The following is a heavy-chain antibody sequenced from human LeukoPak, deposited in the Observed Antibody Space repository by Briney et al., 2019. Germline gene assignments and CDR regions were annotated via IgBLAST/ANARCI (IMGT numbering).Heavy chain of an antibody. CDR2: IVVGSGNT. D-gene: IGHD5-18*01. V-gene: IGHV1-58*01. CDR3: AAGYIGGAMVTNAFDI. Sequence: SVTVSCKASGFSFTNSAVQWVRQPRGQRLEWIGWIVVGSGNTIYVQKFQERVTISRDMSTSTAYMELSSLRSEDTAVYYCAAGYIGGAMVTNAFDIWGQGTMVTVSS. CDR1: GFSFTNSA. J-gene: IGHJ3*02.